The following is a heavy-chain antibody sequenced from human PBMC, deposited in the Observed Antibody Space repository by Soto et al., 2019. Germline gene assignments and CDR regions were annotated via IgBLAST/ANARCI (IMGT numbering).Heavy chain of an antibody. J-gene: IGHJ4*02. CDR2: ITGSGINR. V-gene: IGHV3-23*01. D-gene: IGHD5-12*01. Sequence: GGSLRLSCAASGFSFYNSAMSWVRQAPGKGLEWVSTITGSGINRYHADSVQGRFTISRDSVKDTLYLQMHDLRAEDTSVYYCARHASGYIGTLDYWGQGTPVTVSS. CDR3: ARHASGYIGTLDY. CDR1: GFSFYNSA.